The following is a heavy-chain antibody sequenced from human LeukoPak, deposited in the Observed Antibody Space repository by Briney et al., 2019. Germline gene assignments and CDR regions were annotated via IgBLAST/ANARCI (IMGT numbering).Heavy chain of an antibody. CDR2: ITGSGKFT. CDR3: AKRSAESSGYFDS. D-gene: IGHD6-19*01. Sequence: GGSLRLSCAASGITFIHYSMTWVRQAPGKGLEWVSAITGSGKFTDYADSVKGRFAISRDNSKNTLYLQMNSLRAEDTAIYYCAKRSAESSGYFDSWGQGTLVTVSS. J-gene: IGHJ4*02. V-gene: IGHV3-23*01. CDR1: GITFIHYS.